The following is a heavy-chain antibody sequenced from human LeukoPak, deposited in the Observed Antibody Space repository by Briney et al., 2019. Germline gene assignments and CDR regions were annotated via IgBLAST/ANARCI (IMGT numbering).Heavy chain of an antibody. CDR2: INGRGDDS. V-gene: IGHV3-23*01. CDR1: DFTFA. Sequence: PEGSLRLSCVVSDFTFAVSWVRQAPGKGLEWISTINGRGDDSFHADSVKGRFTISRDTSKNTLYLHMSSLRAADTAMYFCVRMRGPERRHCFDYWSQGALLIVSS. J-gene: IGHJ4*02. D-gene: IGHD1-1*01. CDR3: VRMRGPERRHCFDY.